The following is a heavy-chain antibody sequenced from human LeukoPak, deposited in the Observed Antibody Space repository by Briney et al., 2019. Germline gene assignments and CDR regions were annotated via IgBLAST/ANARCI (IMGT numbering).Heavy chain of an antibody. CDR2: IYHSGST. J-gene: IGHJ6*03. D-gene: IGHD3-22*01. CDR3: ARNRRYYDTRGYYYYYYMDV. CDR1: GYSISSGYY. Sequence: SETLSLTCTVSGYSISSGYYWGWIRQPPGKGLEWIGSIYHSGSTYYNPSLKSRVTISVDTSKNQFSLKLSSVTAADTAVYYCARNRRYYDTRGYYYYYYMDVWGKGTTVTISS. V-gene: IGHV4-38-2*02.